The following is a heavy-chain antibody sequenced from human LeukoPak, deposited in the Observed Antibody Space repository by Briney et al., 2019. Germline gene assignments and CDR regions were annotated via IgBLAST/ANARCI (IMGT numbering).Heavy chain of an antibody. V-gene: IGHV3-23*01. D-gene: IGHD3-3*01. J-gene: IGHJ4*02. CDR2: VSGSGDTT. CDR3: AKAPLETFWSGYPLDY. CDR1: GFTFSNYA. Sequence: GGSLRLSCAASGFTFSNYAMSWVRQAPGKGLEWVSAVSGSGDTTYYADSVKGRFTISRDNSKNTLYLQMNSLRAEDTAIYNCAKAPLETFWSGYPLDYWGQGTLVTVSS.